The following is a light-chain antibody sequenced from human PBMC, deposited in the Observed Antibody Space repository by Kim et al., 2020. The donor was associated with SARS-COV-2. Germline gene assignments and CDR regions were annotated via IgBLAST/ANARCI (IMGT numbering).Light chain of an antibody. V-gene: IGKV1-27*01. J-gene: IGKJ1*01. Sequence: GDKVTITCRASQVMNNYLAWYQQKPGKAPTVLIYGASTLHSGVPSRFSGSGSGTDFTLTISSLQPEDVGTYYCQKYDSAPWTFGHGTKVDIK. CDR1: QVMNNY. CDR2: GAS. CDR3: QKYDSAPWT.